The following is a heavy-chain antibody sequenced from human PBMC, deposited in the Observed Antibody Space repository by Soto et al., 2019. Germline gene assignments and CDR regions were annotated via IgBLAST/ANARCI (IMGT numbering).Heavy chain of an antibody. CDR1: GFTFSSYA. J-gene: IGHJ4*02. D-gene: IGHD3-22*01. CDR2: ISGSGGST. CDR3: AKDVHLVTMILTGDY. Sequence: EVQLLESGGGLVQPGGSLRLSGGASGFTFSSYARSWVRQAPGKGLEWVSAISGSGGSTYYADSSKGRFTISRDNSTNALYLQMNSMRAEYTAVYYCAKDVHLVTMILTGDYGGQGNLVTVSS. V-gene: IGHV3-23*01.